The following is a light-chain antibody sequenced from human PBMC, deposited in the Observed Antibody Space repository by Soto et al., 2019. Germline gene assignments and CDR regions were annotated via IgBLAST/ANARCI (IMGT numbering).Light chain of an antibody. V-gene: IGKV1-39*01. Sequence: DIQMTQSPSSLSAYVGDRVTITCRASQSISTYLNWYLQKPGKAPNLLIYTTSILESGVPSRFSGSGSGTDFTLTISSLQPEDFANYFCQQSYSRPRTFGQGTKVDIK. CDR3: QQSYSRPRT. CDR2: TTS. J-gene: IGKJ1*01. CDR1: QSISTY.